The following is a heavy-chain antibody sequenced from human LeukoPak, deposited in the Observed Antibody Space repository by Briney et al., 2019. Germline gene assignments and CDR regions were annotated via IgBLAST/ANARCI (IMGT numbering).Heavy chain of an antibody. Sequence: GGSLRLSCAASGFTFTNYWMTWFRQAPGKGLQWVANIKQGGSEKYYVDPVKARFTISRDNARNSLYLQMNSLRAEDTAVYYCARARWELSPPDAFDIWGQGTMVTVSS. CDR3: ARARWELSPPDAFDI. CDR2: IKQGGSEK. J-gene: IGHJ3*02. D-gene: IGHD1-26*01. V-gene: IGHV3-7*01. CDR1: GFTFTNYW.